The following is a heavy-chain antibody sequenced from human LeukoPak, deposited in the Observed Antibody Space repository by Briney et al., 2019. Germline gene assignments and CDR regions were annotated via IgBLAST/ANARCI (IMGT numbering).Heavy chain of an antibody. V-gene: IGHV3-48*01. J-gene: IGHJ4*02. D-gene: IGHD3-16*01. CDR3: AKRAFGGADF. Sequence: TGGSLRLSCAASGFTFSSYGMTWVRQAPGKGLEWVSYISSSSSTIYYADSVKGRFTISRDNAKNSLYLQLNSLRAEDTAVYYCAKRAFGGADFWGQGTLVTVSS. CDR2: ISSSSSTI. CDR1: GFTFSSYG.